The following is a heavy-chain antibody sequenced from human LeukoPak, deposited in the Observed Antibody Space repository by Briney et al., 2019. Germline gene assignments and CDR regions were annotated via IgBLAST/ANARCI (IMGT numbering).Heavy chain of an antibody. Sequence: GGSLRLSCAASGLTFSSYGMHWVRQAPGKGLEWVGRIKSKTDGGTTDYAAPVKGRFTISRDDSKNTLYLQMNSLRTEDTAVYYCTTSEVGATSLDYWGQGTLVTVSS. CDR1: GLTFSSYG. V-gene: IGHV3-15*01. CDR3: TTSEVGATSLDY. J-gene: IGHJ4*02. D-gene: IGHD1-26*01. CDR2: IKSKTDGGTT.